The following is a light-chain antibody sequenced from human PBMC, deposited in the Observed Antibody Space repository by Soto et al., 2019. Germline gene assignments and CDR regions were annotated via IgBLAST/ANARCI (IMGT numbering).Light chain of an antibody. J-gene: IGKJ4*01. CDR1: QNINRW. CDR2: ATS. V-gene: IGKV1-12*01. CDR3: QQANSFTQT. Sequence: DSQMTQSPSSVSASVGDRVIITCRASQNINRWLAWYQQKPGKAPQLLIYATSTLHSGVPSRFSGSGSGTDFTLTVSSLQPEDFATYYCQQANSFTQTLGGGTRVEIK.